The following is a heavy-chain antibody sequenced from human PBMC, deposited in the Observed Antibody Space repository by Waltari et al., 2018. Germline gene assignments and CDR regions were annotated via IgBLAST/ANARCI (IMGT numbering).Heavy chain of an antibody. V-gene: IGHV4-39*07. Sequence: QLQLQESGPGLVKPSETLSLTCTVSGGSISSSSYYWGWIRQPPGQGLEWIGSIYYSGSTYYNPSLKSRVTISVDTSKNQFSLKLSSVTAADTAVYYCARSGGLGDGYNRVYWYFDLWGRGTLVTVSS. CDR1: GGSISSSSYY. J-gene: IGHJ2*01. CDR3: ARSGGLGDGYNRVYWYFDL. CDR2: IYYSGST. D-gene: IGHD5-12*01.